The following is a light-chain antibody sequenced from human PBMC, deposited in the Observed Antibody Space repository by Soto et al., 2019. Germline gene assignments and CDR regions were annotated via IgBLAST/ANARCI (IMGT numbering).Light chain of an antibody. Sequence: DIKRTQSPSTLSASVGDRVNITCRASKRINSWLAWYRQKPGKAPKLRINRASDLQTGVPSRFSGSGSGTEFTLTISSLQTDDFATYYCQQYNSYFFTFCPGTKVHVK. CDR2: RAS. V-gene: IGKV1-5*03. CDR3: QQYNSYFFT. CDR1: KRINSW. J-gene: IGKJ3*01.